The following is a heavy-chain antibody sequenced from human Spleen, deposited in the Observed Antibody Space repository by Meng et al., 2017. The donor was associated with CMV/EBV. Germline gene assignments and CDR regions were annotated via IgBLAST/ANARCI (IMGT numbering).Heavy chain of an antibody. V-gene: IGHV3-11*04. CDR1: GFTFSDYY. D-gene: IGHD2-2*01. Sequence: GGSLRLSCAASGFTFSDYYMLWIRQAPGKGLEWVSYISSSGSSIYYADSVKGRFTISRDNAKNSLYLQMNGLRVEDTAVYYCARDRHQLPVYYYDYWGQGTLVTVSS. CDR2: ISSSGSSI. J-gene: IGHJ4*02. CDR3: ARDRHQLPVYYYDY.